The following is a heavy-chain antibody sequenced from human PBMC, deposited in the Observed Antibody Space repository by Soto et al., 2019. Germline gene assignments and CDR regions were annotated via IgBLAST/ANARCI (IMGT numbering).Heavy chain of an antibody. CDR3: ARWDHDYGYLDV. CDR1: GDSVSSNRGA. CDR2: TYYRSKWYN. D-gene: IGHD4-17*01. Sequence: SQTLSLTCGISGDSVSSNRGAWTWIRQSPSRGLEWLGRTYYRSKWYNEYGLSVKSRITINADTCKNQFSLQLNSVTPEDAAVYYCARWDHDYGYLDVWGLGTTVTVSS. J-gene: IGHJ6*02. V-gene: IGHV6-1*01.